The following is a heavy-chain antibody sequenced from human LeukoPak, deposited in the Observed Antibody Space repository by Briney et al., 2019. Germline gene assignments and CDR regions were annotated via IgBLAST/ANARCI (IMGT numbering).Heavy chain of an antibody. D-gene: IGHD1-7*01. CDR2: ISAYNGNT. CDR3: ARASGITGTSRTSDDAFDI. J-gene: IGHJ3*02. V-gene: IGHV1-18*04. Sequence: GSSVKVSCKAAGYTFSTYGIAWVRQARGQGLEWMGWISAYNGNTNYAQRPQGRVTMTTDTSTNTAYMELRSLRSDDTAVYYCARASGITGTSRTSDDAFDIWGQGTMVTVSS. CDR1: GYTFSTYG.